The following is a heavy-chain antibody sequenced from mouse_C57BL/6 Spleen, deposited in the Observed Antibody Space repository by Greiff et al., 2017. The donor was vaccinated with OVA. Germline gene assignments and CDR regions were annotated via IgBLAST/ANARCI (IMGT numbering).Heavy chain of an antibody. CDR2: IRSKSNNYAT. CDR1: GFSFNTYA. J-gene: IGHJ4*01. Sequence: EVKLMESGGGLVQPKGSLKLSCAASGFSFNTYAMNWVRQAPGKGLEWVARIRSKSNNYATYYADSVKDRFTISRDDSESMLYLQMNNLKTEDTAMYYCVRETYDYDKENYAMDYWGQGTSVTVSS. CDR3: VRETYDYDKENYAMDY. V-gene: IGHV10-1*01. D-gene: IGHD2-4*01.